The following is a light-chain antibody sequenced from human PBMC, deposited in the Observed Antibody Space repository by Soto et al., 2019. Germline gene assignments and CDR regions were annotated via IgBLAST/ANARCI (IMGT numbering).Light chain of an antibody. CDR3: AAWDDSLSGSV. Sequence: QSVLAQPPSASGTPGQWVTISCSGSSSNIGSNFVYWYQQLPGTAPSLLIQRNNQRPSGVPDRFSGSKSGTSASLAISGLRSEDEAEYYCAAWDDSLSGSVFGGGTKVTVL. CDR2: RNN. J-gene: IGLJ2*01. V-gene: IGLV1-47*01. CDR1: SSNIGSNF.